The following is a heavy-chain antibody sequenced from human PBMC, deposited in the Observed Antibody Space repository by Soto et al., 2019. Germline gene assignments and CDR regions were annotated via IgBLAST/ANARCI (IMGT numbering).Heavy chain of an antibody. Sequence: GASVKVSCKASGYTFTSYGISWVRQAPGQGLEWMGWISAYNGNTNYAQKLQGRVTMTTDTSTSTAYMELRSLRSDDTAVYYCARDAFVYGDYDAFDIWGQGTMVTVSS. V-gene: IGHV1-18*01. CDR2: ISAYNGNT. CDR3: ARDAFVYGDYDAFDI. D-gene: IGHD4-17*01. J-gene: IGHJ3*02. CDR1: GYTFTSYG.